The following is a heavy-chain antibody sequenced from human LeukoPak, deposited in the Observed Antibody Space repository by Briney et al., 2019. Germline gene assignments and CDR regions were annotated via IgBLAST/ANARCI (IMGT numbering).Heavy chain of an antibody. CDR1: GFSFSSYW. J-gene: IGHJ3*02. V-gene: IGHV3-74*01. D-gene: IGHD3-10*01. CDR2: INSDGRNT. CDR3: VRWGLGKGEAFDI. Sequence: GGSLRLSCAASGFSFSSYWMHWVRQVLGKGLEWVSRINSDGRNTNYADSVKGRFTISRDNAKNTLYLQMNSLRAEDTAVYYCVRWGLGKGEAFDIWGQGTMVTVSS.